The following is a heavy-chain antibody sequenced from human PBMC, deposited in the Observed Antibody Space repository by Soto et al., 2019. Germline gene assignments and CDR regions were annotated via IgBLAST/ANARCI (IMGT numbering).Heavy chain of an antibody. CDR3: ARLVVAGITYFFAS. CDR1: GFSLSTSGVG. V-gene: IGHV2-5*02. J-gene: IGHJ4*02. D-gene: IGHD2-15*01. Sequence: QITLKESGPTLVKPTPTLTLTCTFSGFSLSTSGVGVSWTRQPPGKALEWLTFIYWDDDKRNSPFLKCSLTITTDTPKSQAVLTMTDMDPVDTATYSCARLVVAGITYFFASWGQGTLVTVSS. CDR2: IYWDDDK.